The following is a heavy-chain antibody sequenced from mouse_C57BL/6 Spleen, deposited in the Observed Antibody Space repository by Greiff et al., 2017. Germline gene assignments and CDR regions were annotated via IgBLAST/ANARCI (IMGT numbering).Heavy chain of an antibody. CDR3: ARHEARGLRRPTGFDY. CDR1: GYTFTEYT. J-gene: IGHJ2*01. V-gene: IGHV1-62-2*01. D-gene: IGHD2-4*01. CDR2: FYPGSGSI. Sequence: QVQLQQSGAELVKPGASVKLSCKASGYTFTEYTIHWVKQRSGQGLEWIGWFYPGSGSIKYNEKFKDKATLTADKSSSTVYMELSRLTSEDSAVYFGARHEARGLRRPTGFDYWGQGTTLTVSS.